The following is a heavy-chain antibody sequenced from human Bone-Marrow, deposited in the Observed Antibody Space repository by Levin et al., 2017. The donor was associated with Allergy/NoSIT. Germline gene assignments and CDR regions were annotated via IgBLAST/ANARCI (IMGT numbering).Heavy chain of an antibody. V-gene: IGHV3-64D*06. Sequence: PGGSLRLSCSASGFMFSRYGMYWVRQAPGKGLEPVSGISNNGGSTYYEDSVHVRFTISRDNSKNTLYLLMSSLKPEDTAVFDCVKESFDFSFDHWGRGTLVTGSS. D-gene: IGHD3-9*01. CDR3: VKESFDFSFDH. J-gene: IGHJ4*02. CDR2: ISNNGGST. CDR1: GFMFSRYG.